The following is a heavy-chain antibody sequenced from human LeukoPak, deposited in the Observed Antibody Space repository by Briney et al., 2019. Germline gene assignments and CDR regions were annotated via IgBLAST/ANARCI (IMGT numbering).Heavy chain of an antibody. V-gene: IGHV3-33*08. D-gene: IGHD3-10*01. Sequence: QSGGSLRLSCAASGFTFSSYGMHWVRQAPGKGLEWVAVIWYDGSNKYYADSVKGRFTISRDNSKNTLYLQMNSLRAEDTAVYYCARDLSWFGEFDYWGQGTLVTVSS. CDR2: IWYDGSNK. J-gene: IGHJ4*02. CDR1: GFTFSSYG. CDR3: ARDLSWFGEFDY.